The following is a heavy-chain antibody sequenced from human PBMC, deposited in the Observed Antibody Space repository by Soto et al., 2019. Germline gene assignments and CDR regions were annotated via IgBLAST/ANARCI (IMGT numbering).Heavy chain of an antibody. CDR1: GFTFSYYG. CDR2: MSYAGTYK. Sequence: GGSLRLSCAVSGFTFSYYGMHWVRQAPGKGLEWVAVMSYAGTYKYYADSVKGRFTISRDLSGNTLFLQMNSLRLEDTAVYFCAKEMYPRTVLDSSSPWGDYWGQGTLVTVSS. J-gene: IGHJ4*02. CDR3: AKEMYPRTVLDSSSPWGDY. V-gene: IGHV3-30*18. D-gene: IGHD6-6*01.